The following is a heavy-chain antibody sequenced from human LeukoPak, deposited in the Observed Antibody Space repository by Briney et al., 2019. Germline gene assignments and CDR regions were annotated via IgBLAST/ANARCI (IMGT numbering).Heavy chain of an antibody. CDR3: AKALNYWYFDL. Sequence: GGSLRLSRAASGFTFSSYDMSWVRQAPGKGLEWVSASGGDGGSTYADSVKGRFTISRDSSKNTLYLQMNSLRAEDTATYYCAKALNYWYFDLWGRGNLVTVSS. V-gene: IGHV3-23*01. CDR2: SGGDGGST. J-gene: IGHJ2*01. CDR1: GFTFSSYD.